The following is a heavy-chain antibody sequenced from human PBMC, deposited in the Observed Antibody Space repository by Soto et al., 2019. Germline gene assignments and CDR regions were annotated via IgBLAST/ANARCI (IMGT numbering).Heavy chain of an antibody. CDR3: ARGINYYDSSGDSWFDP. Sequence: TLSLTCTVSGGSINSGDYSWTWSRQTPGKGLEWIGYIYHTGTTYYNMSLKSRVTISVDRSKNQFSLKLSSVTAADTVVYYCARGINYYDSSGDSWFDPWGQGTLVTVSS. CDR2: IYHTGTT. CDR1: GGSINSGDYS. J-gene: IGHJ5*02. V-gene: IGHV4-30-2*01. D-gene: IGHD3-22*01.